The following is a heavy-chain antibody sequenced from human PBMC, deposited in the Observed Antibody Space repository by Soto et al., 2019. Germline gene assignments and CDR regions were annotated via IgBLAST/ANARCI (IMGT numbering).Heavy chain of an antibody. CDR3: AREGATNSLDY. V-gene: IGHV3-33*01. CDR2: IWYDGSNK. CDR1: GFTFSSYG. Sequence: QVQLVESGGGVVQPGRSLRLSCAASGFTFSSYGMHWVRQAPGKGLEWVAVIWYDGSNKYYADSVKGRFTISRDNSKNTLYLQMNSRRAEDTAVYYCAREGATNSLDYWGQGTLVTVSS. J-gene: IGHJ4*02. D-gene: IGHD1-26*01.